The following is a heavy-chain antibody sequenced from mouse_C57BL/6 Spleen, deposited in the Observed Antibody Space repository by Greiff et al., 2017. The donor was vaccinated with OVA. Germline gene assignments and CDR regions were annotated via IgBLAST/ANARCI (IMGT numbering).Heavy chain of an antibody. D-gene: IGHD2-4*01. CDR3: VRPNYDYGVEFDY. V-gene: IGHV10-1*01. CDR2: IRSKSNNYAT. CDR1: GFSFNTYA. Sequence: EVKLVESGGGLVQPKGSLKLSCAASGFSFNTYAMNWVRQAPGKGLEWVARIRSKSNNYATYYADSVKDRFTISRDDSESMLYLQKNNLKTEDTAMYYCVRPNYDYGVEFDYWGQGTTLTVSS. J-gene: IGHJ2*01.